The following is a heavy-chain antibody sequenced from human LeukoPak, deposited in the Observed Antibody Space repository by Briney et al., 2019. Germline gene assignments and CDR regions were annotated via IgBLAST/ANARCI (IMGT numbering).Heavy chain of an antibody. D-gene: IGHD3-9*01. CDR1: GGSFSGYY. CDR3: ASHHYDILTGSDAILRFDY. J-gene: IGHJ4*02. Sequence: SETLSLTCAVYGGSFSGYYWSWIRQPPGKGLEWIGEINHSGSTNYNPSLKSRVTISVDTSKNQFSLNLNSVTAADTAVYYCASHHYDILTGSDAILRFDYWGQGTLVTVSS. CDR2: INHSGST. V-gene: IGHV4-34*01.